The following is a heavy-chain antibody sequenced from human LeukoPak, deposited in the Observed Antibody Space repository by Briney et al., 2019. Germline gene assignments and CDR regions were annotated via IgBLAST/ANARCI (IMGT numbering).Heavy chain of an antibody. J-gene: IGHJ5*02. CDR1: GFTFSSYA. Sequence: GRSLRLSCAASGFTFSSYAMSWVRQAPGEGLELVSSISGSASPAYYADSVKGRFTISRDNSMNTLFLQMDNLRAEDTAVYYCAKDSDYWGHLLPIDPWGQGTLVTVSS. V-gene: IGHV3-23*01. CDR2: ISGSASPA. CDR3: AKDSDYWGHLLPIDP. D-gene: IGHD3-16*01.